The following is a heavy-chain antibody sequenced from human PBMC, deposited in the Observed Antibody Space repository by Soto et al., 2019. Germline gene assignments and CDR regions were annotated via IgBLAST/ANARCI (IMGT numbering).Heavy chain of an antibody. J-gene: IGHJ4*01. CDR3: ARDLRSHFDY. V-gene: IGHV3-74*01. CDR2: IRGDGAAT. Sequence: EVQLVESGGGLGQPGGSLRLSCEASGFTFRTYWMHWVRQAPGKGLVWVSGIRGDGAATTYADSAKGRFTISRDNAKNTLFLQVNSLRAEDTAVYYCARDLRSHFDYWGHGTLVIVSS. CDR1: GFTFRTYW.